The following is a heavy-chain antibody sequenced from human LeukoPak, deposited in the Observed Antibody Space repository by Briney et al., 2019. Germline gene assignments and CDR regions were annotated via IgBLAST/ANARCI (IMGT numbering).Heavy chain of an antibody. CDR1: GFTFSSYA. J-gene: IGHJ3*02. V-gene: IGHV3-30-3*01. CDR3: ARAVICSSTSCLGAFDI. D-gene: IGHD2-2*01. Sequence: PGGSLRLSCAASGFTFSSYAMHWVRQAPGKGLEWVAVISYDGSNKYYADSVEGRFTISRDNSKNTLYLQMNSLRAEDTAVYYCARAVICSSTSCLGAFDIWGQGTMVTVSS. CDR2: ISYDGSNK.